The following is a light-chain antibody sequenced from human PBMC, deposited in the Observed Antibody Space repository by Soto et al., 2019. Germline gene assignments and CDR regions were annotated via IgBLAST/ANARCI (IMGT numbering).Light chain of an antibody. Sequence: DIQITQSPSTLSASVGDRVTVTCRASQSISSWLAWYQQKPGKAPKLLIYKASTLESGVPSRFSGSGSGTEFTLTISSLQPDDFATYYCQQYNSVSLLTFGGETKVDIK. V-gene: IGKV1-5*03. CDR3: QQYNSVSLLT. CDR1: QSISSW. J-gene: IGKJ4*01. CDR2: KAS.